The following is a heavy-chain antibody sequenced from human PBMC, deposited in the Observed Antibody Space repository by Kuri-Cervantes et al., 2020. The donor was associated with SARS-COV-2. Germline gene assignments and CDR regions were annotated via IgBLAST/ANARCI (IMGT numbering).Heavy chain of an antibody. CDR3: AKLEISGGYSYGARDY. V-gene: IGHV3-23*01. J-gene: IGHJ4*02. CDR1: GFTFSSYA. D-gene: IGHD5-18*01. CDR2: ISGSGGST. Sequence: GGSLRLSCAASGFTFSSYAMSWVRQAPGKGLEWVSAISGSGGSTYYADSVKGRFTISRDNSKNTLYLQMNSLRAEDTAVYYCAKLEISGGYSYGARDYWGQGTLVTVSS.